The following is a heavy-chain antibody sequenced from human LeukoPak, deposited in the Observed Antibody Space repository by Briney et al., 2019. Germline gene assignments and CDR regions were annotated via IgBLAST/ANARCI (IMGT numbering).Heavy chain of an antibody. CDR3: ARAWNFDY. J-gene: IGHJ4*02. CDR2: INPSDSDT. V-gene: IGHV5-51*01. Sequence: GESLKISFKGSGYSLTNYWIAWVRQMPGRGLEWMVIINPSDSDTRYRPSFQGQVTISADKSISTAYLQWSSLKAADSAMYYCARAWNFDYWGQGTLVTVSS. D-gene: IGHD1-1*01. CDR1: GYSLTNYW.